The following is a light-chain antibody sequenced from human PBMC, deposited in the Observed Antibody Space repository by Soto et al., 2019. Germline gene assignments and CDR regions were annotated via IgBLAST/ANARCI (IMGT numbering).Light chain of an antibody. Sequence: EIVLTQSPATLSLSPGERATLSCRASQSVSSYLAWYQQKPGQAPRLLIYDASNRATGIPARFSGSGSGTDFTLTISSLEPADFAVYYCQQRSNWPSVTFGPGTKVDIK. CDR2: DAS. V-gene: IGKV3-11*01. CDR3: QQRSNWPSVT. J-gene: IGKJ3*01. CDR1: QSVSSY.